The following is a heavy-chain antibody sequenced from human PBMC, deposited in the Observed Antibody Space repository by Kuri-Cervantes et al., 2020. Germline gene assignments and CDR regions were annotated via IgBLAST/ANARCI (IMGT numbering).Heavy chain of an antibody. Sequence: ASVKVSCKASGGTFSSYTISWVRRAPGQGLEWMGWINPNSGGTNYAQKFQGRVTMTRDTSISTAYMELSRLRSDDTAVYYCASLSGDYVFDYWGQGTLVTVSS. CDR1: GGTFSSYT. CDR3: ASLSGDYVFDY. CDR2: INPNSGGT. J-gene: IGHJ4*02. D-gene: IGHD4-17*01. V-gene: IGHV1-2*02.